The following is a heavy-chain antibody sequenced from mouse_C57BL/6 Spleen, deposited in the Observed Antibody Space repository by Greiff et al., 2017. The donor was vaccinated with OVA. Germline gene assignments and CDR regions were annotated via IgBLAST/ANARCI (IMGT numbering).Heavy chain of an antibody. D-gene: IGHD3-2*02. CDR2: IDPETGGT. CDR1: GYTFTDYE. V-gene: IGHV1-15*01. Sequence: VKLQESGAELVRPGASVTLSCKASGYTFTDYEMHWVKQTPVHGLEWIGAIDPETGGTAYNQKFKGKAILTADKSSSTAYMELRSLTSEDSAVYYCTRKTAQAPFGYWGQGTTLTVSS. CDR3: TRKTAQAPFGY. J-gene: IGHJ2*01.